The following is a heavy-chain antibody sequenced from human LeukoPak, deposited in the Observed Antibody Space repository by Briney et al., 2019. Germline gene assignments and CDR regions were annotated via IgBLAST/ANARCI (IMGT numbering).Heavy chain of an antibody. J-gene: IGHJ4*02. CDR1: GFTFSSYA. CDR2: ISYDGSNK. D-gene: IGHD5-18*01. Sequence: GGSLRLSCAASGFTFSSYAMHWVRQAPGKGLEWVAVISYDGSNKYYADSVKGRFTISRDNSKNTLYLQMNSLRAEDTAVYYCAKVGPDVGGILLWSPFDYWGQGTLVTVSS. V-gene: IGHV3-30*04. CDR3: AKVGPDVGGILLWSPFDY.